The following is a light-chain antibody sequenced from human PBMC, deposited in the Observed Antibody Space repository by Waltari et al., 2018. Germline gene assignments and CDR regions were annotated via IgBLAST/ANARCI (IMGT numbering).Light chain of an antibody. CDR3: CSYVGSSTYV. CDR1: SSDVGSNNL. V-gene: IGLV2-23*01. CDR2: EGS. J-gene: IGLJ1*01. Sequence: QSALTQPASVSGSPGQSITLSCTGTSSDVGSNNLVSWYQQHPGKAPKLMIYEGSKRPSGVSNRFSGSKSGNTASLTISGLQAEDEADYYCCSYVGSSTYVFGTGTKVTVL.